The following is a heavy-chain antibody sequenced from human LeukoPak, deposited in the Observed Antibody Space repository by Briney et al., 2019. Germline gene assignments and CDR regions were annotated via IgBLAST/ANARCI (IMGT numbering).Heavy chain of an antibody. J-gene: IGHJ3*01. D-gene: IGHD6-19*01. CDR2: TYNSGNT. CDR3: ARSSGWRDAFDF. V-gene: IGHV4-31*03. Sequence: SETLSLTCSVSGGSISISGFYWNWIRQLPGKGLEWIGYTYNSGNTYYSPSFGSRVTISTDTSMNQFFLKSHSVTAADTAVYYCARSSGWRDAFDFWGRGTMVTVSS. CDR1: GGSISISGFY.